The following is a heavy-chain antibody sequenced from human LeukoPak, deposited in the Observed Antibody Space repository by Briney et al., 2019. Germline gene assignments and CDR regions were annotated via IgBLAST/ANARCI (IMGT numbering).Heavy chain of an antibody. J-gene: IGHJ5*02. V-gene: IGHV4-30-4*01. Sequence: SETLSLTCTVSGGSISSGDYYWSWIRQPPGKGLEWIGYIYYSGSTYYNPSLKSRVTISVDTSKNQFSLKLSSVTAADTAVYYCARGGDCPDKNNWFDPWGQGTLVTVSS. CDR1: GGSISSGDYY. CDR3: ARGGDCPDKNNWFDP. CDR2: IYYSGST. D-gene: IGHD2-21*02.